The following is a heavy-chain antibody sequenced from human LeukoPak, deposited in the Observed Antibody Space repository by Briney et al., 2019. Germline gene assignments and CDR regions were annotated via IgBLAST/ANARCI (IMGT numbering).Heavy chain of an antibody. J-gene: IGHJ5*02. CDR1: GGSISTSSDY. V-gene: IGHV4-39*07. CDR2: IYYSGST. CDR3: AREKRDTGKAGLSKDYDFWSGYYQPGWFDP. D-gene: IGHD3-3*01. Sequence: ASETLSPTCTVSGGSISTSSDYWGWIRQPPRKGLEWIGSIYYSGSTYYNPSLKSRVTISVDTSKNQFSLKLSSVTAADTAVYYCAREKRDTGKAGLSKDYDFWSGYYQPGWFDPWGQGTLVTVSS.